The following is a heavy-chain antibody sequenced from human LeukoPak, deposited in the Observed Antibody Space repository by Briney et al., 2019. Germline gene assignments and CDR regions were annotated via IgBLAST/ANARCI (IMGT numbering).Heavy chain of an antibody. D-gene: IGHD6-13*01. Sequence: ASVKVSCKASGYTFTGYYMHWVRQAPGQGLEWMGRIDPNSGGTNYAQKFQGRVTMTRDTSISTAYMALSSLRSDDTAVYYCAKAGSNGWYSFDYWGQGTLVTVSS. CDR3: AKAGSNGWYSFDY. CDR1: GYTFTGYY. CDR2: IDPNSGGT. J-gene: IGHJ4*02. V-gene: IGHV1-2*06.